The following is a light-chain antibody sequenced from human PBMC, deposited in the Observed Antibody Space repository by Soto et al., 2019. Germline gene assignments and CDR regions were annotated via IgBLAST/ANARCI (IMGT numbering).Light chain of an antibody. Sequence: QLVLTQSPSASASLGASVKLTCTLSSGHSSYAIAWHQQQPEKGPRYLMKLSSDGSHSKGDGIPDRFSGSSSGAERYLTISSLQSEDEDDYYCQTWDTGARVAFGGGTKLTVL. J-gene: IGLJ2*01. CDR3: QTWDTGARVA. CDR1: SGHSSYA. V-gene: IGLV4-69*01. CDR2: LSSDGSH.